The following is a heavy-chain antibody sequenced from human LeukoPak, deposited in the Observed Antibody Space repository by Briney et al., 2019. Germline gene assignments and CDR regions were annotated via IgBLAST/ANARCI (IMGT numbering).Heavy chain of an antibody. J-gene: IGHJ4*02. D-gene: IGHD6-19*01. CDR1: GYTFTSYA. Sequence: ASVKVSCKASGYTFTSYAMHWVRQAPGQRLEWMGWINAGNGNTKYSQKFQGRVTITRDTSASTAYMELSSLRSEDTAVYYCATVRGSGWHFDYWGQGTLVTVSS. CDR2: INAGNGNT. CDR3: ATVRGSGWHFDY. V-gene: IGHV1-3*01.